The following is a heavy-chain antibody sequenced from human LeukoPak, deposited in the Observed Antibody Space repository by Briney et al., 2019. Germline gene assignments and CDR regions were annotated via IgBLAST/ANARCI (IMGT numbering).Heavy chain of an antibody. D-gene: IGHD6-19*01. CDR3: AKTVAGTHFDY. J-gene: IGHJ4*02. CDR1: GLTFSSYG. CDR2: ISGSGGST. V-gene: IGHV3-23*01. Sequence: PGGSLRLSCAASGLTFSSYGMSWVRPAPGKVMEWVSAISGSGGSTYYADSVKGRFTISRDNSKNTLYLQMNSLRAENTAVYYCAKTVAGTHFDYWGQGTLVTVSS.